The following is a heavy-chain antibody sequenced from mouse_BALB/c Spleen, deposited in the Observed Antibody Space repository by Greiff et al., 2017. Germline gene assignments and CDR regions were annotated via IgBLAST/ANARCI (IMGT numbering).Heavy chain of an antibody. J-gene: IGHJ4*01. Sequence: VQLKESGGGLVQPGGSLRLSCATSGFTFTDYYMSWVRQPPGKALEWLGFIRNKANGYTTEYSASVKGRFTISRDNSQSILYLQMNTLRAEDSATYYCARDANLGAMDYWGQGTSVTVSS. V-gene: IGHV7-3*02. CDR3: ARDANLGAMDY. CDR2: IRNKANGYTT. CDR1: GFTFTDYY.